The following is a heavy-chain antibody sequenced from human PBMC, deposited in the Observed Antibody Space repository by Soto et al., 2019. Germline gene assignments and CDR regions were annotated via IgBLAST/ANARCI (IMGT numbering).Heavy chain of an antibody. CDR3: ARDRLPPGLVGIDV. V-gene: IGHV1-46*04. J-gene: IGHJ6*02. CDR1: GYSFTTYY. CDR2: INPSSGST. D-gene: IGHD2-2*01. Sequence: QVQLVQSGTEVKKPGASVKVSCKASGYSFTTYYIHWVRQAPGRGLEWVGIINPSSGSTSYAQEWKGRVSMTTDTSTNTVYMDLSSLTSEDTAVYYCARDRLPPGLVGIDVWGQGTTVTVSS.